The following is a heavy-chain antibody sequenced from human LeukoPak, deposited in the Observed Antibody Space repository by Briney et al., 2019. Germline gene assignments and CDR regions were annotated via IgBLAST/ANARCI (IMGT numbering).Heavy chain of an antibody. V-gene: IGHV3-30*18. CDR1: GFTFSSCG. D-gene: IGHD3-22*01. CDR2: ISYDGSNK. Sequence: GGSLRLSCAASGFTFSSCGMHCVRQAPGKGLEWVAVISYDGSNKYYADSVKGRFTISRDNSKNTLYLQMNSLRAEDTAVYYCAKAGVAGTKYYYDSSGYYYYNWFDPWGQGTLVTVSS. J-gene: IGHJ5*02. CDR3: AKAGVAGTKYYYDSSGYYYYNWFDP.